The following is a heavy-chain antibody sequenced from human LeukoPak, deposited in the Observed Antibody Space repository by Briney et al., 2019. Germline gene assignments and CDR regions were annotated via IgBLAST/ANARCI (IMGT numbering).Heavy chain of an antibody. D-gene: IGHD3-22*01. CDR3: ARDSRQDYYDSSGYLWFAFDI. Sequence: GGSLRLSCAVSGFTVSNNYMSWVRQAPGKGLGWDSVIYSGGSTYYADSVKGQFTISRDDSKNTLYLQMNSLRAEDTAVYYCARDSRQDYYDSSGYLWFAFDIWGQGTMVTVSS. CDR2: IYSGGST. V-gene: IGHV3-53*01. CDR1: GFTVSNNY. J-gene: IGHJ3*02.